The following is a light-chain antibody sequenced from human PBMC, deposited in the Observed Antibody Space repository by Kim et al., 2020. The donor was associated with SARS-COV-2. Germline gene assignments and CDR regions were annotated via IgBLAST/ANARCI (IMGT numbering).Light chain of an antibody. CDR2: DAS. CDR3: HQRAGWPWT. Sequence: EIVLTQSPATLSLSPGERATLSCRASQSVSSYLAWFQQKPGQAPRLLIFDASNRATGIPARFSATGSGTDFTLTISSLEPEDFAVYYCHQRAGWPWTFGQGTKLEI. CDR1: QSVSSY. J-gene: IGKJ1*01. V-gene: IGKV3-11*01.